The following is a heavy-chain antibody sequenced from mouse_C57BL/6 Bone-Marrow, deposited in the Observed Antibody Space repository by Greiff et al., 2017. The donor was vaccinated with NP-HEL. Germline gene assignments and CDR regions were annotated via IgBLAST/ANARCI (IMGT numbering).Heavy chain of an antibody. CDR2: IYPGDGDT. CDR3: ARGGYYYGSSYFDY. V-gene: IGHV1-82*01. Sequence: QVQLQQSGPELVKPGASVKISCKASGYAFSSSWMNWVKQRPGKGLEWIGRIYPGDGDTNYNGKFKGKATLTADKSSSTAYMQLSSRTSEDSAVYFCARGGYYYGSSYFDYWGQGTTLTVSS. J-gene: IGHJ2*01. D-gene: IGHD1-1*01. CDR1: GYAFSSSW.